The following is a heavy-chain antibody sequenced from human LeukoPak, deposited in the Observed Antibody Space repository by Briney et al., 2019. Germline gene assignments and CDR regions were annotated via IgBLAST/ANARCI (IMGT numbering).Heavy chain of an antibody. CDR2: VYHTGTS. D-gene: IGHD2-8*01. CDR1: GASINDYY. CDR3: TRVVNGGHFDY. Sequence: SETLSLTCSISGASINDYYWTWIRQPPGKGLEWIGYVYHTGTSGYHPSLKSRVAMSLDTSKNQVSLKLSSVTAADTAVYFCTRVVNGGHFDYWGQGTLVTVSS. V-gene: IGHV4-59*01. J-gene: IGHJ4*02.